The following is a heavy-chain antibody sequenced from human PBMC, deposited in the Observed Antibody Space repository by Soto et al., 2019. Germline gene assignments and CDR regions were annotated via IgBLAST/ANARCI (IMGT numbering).Heavy chain of an antibody. CDR2: ISAYNGNT. V-gene: IGHV1-18*01. D-gene: IGHD1-26*01. CDR3: ARIRQDEWELRCEYYYYYYGMDV. Sequence: ASVKVSCKASGYTFTSYGISWVRQAPGQGLEWMGWISAYNGNTNYAQKLQGRVTMTTDTSTSTAYMELRSLRSDDTAVYYCARIRQDEWELRCEYYYYYYGMDVWGQGTTVTVSS. CDR1: GYTFTSYG. J-gene: IGHJ6*02.